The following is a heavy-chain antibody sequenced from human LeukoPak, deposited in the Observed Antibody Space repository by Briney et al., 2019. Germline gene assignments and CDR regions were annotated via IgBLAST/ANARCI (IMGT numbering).Heavy chain of an antibody. V-gene: IGHV3-74*01. CDR3: ARGGYTYGPATLGALDI. D-gene: IGHD5-18*01. CDR2: INGDGSGT. Sequence: GGSLRLSCAASGFTFSGYWMHWVRQAPGKGLVWVSRINGDGSGTNYDDSVKGRFTIYRDNAKNTLYLQMNSLRAEDTAVYYCARGGYTYGPATLGALDIWGPGTMVPVSS. J-gene: IGHJ3*02. CDR1: GFTFSGYW.